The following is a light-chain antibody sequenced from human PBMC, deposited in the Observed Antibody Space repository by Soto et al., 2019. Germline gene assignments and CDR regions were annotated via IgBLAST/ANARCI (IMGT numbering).Light chain of an antibody. J-gene: IGKJ1*01. V-gene: IGKV1-5*01. CDR1: QTINSY. Sequence: DIQMTQSPSTLSASVGDRVTITCRASQTINSYLAWYQQKPGKAPKLLIYHASSLESGVPSRFSGSGSGTEFTLTISSLQPDDFATYYCQHYNSDSTFGQGTKVDIK. CDR2: HAS. CDR3: QHYNSDST.